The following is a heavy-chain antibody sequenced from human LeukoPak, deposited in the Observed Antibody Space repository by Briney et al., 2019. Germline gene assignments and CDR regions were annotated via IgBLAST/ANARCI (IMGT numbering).Heavy chain of an antibody. D-gene: IGHD3-22*01. V-gene: IGHV3-64*01. Sequence: QSGGSLRLSCAASGFTFSSYAMHWVRQAPGKGLEYVSAISSNGGSTYYANSVKGRFTISRDNSENTLYLQMGSLRAEDMAVYYCARVNSAGSGYYSAWGQGTLVTVSS. CDR1: GFTFSSYA. J-gene: IGHJ5*02. CDR2: ISSNGGST. CDR3: ARVNSAGSGYYSA.